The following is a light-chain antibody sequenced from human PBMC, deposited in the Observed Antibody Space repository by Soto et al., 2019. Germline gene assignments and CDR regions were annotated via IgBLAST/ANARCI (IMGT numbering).Light chain of an antibody. Sequence: DIQMTQSPSSLSLSVGDGVTITCWASQTISNYLNWYQQKPGRAPRLLIHAASTLQSGVPSRFSGSGSGTDFTLTISSLEPEDFATYFCQQSYTTPWTFGLGTKVE. J-gene: IGKJ1*01. CDR1: QTISNY. CDR3: QQSYTTPWT. CDR2: AAS. V-gene: IGKV1-39*01.